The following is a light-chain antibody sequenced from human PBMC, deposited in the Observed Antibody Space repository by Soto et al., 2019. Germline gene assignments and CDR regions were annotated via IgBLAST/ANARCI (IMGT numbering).Light chain of an antibody. J-gene: IGKJ4*01. CDR1: QGISSY. CDR2: AAS. Sequence: AIRMTQSPSSFSASTGDRVTITCRASQGISSYLAWYQQRPGKAPKLLIYAASTLQSGVPSRFSGSGSGTDFNLTISSLQSEDFATYYCQQYYSYPLTFGGGTKVEIK. V-gene: IGKV1-8*01. CDR3: QQYYSYPLT.